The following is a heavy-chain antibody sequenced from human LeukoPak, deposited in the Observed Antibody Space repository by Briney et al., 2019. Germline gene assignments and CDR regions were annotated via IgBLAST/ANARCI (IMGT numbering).Heavy chain of an antibody. CDR3: ARARRIVGVGYFDY. CDR2: ISGSGGPT. V-gene: IGHV3-23*01. CDR1: GITFSSYL. Sequence: GGCLRLSCEASGITFSSYLMTWVRQGPGKVLEWVADISGSGGPTNYADSVKGRFTISRDNSKNTLFLQMNSLRDGDTAIYYCARARRIVGVGYFDYWGQGTLVTVSS. J-gene: IGHJ4*02. D-gene: IGHD1-26*01.